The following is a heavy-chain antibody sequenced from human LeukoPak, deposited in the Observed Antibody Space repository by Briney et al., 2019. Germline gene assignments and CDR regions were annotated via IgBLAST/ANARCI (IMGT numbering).Heavy chain of an antibody. CDR1: GGTFSSYA. J-gene: IGHJ3*02. V-gene: IGHV1-69*13. D-gene: IGHD1-14*01. CDR2: IIPIFGTA. CDR3: ASSGEPKAFDI. Sequence: SVKVSFKASGGTFSSYAISWVRQAPGQGLEWMGGIIPIFGTANYAQKFQGRVTITADESTSTAYMELSSLRSEDTAVYYCASSGEPKAFDIWGQGTMVTVSS.